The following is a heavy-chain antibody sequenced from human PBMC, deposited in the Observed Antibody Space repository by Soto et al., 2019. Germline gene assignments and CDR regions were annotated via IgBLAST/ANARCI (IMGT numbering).Heavy chain of an antibody. V-gene: IGHV3-72*01. J-gene: IGHJ2*01. D-gene: IGHD2-15*01. CDR3: ARTRNRGDWYFDL. CDR1: GFTFSDHY. CDR2: TRNKANSYTT. Sequence: EVQLVESGGGLVQPGGSLRLSCVVSGFTFSDHYMDWVRQAPGKGLEWVGRTRNKANSYTTEYAASVKGRFTISRDDSKNELYLQMNSLKTEDTAVYYGARTRNRGDWYFDLWGRGTLVTVSS.